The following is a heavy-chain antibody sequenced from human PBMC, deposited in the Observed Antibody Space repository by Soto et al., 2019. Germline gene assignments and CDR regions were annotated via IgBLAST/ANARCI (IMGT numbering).Heavy chain of an antibody. CDR1: GGSIGGGAYS. D-gene: IGHD3-16*01. Sequence: QLQLQESGSGLVKPSQTLSLTCAVSGGSIGGGAYSWSWIRQPPGKGLEWIGYIYHSGTTYYNPSLKGLVTISVDRSKNQFSLNLSSVTAADTAVYYCARGGGARWFDPWGQGTLVTVSS. V-gene: IGHV4-30-2*01. CDR3: ARGGGARWFDP. CDR2: IYHSGTT. J-gene: IGHJ5*02.